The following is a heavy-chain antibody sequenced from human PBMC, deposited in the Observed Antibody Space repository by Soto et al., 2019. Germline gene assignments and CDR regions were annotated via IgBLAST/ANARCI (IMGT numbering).Heavy chain of an antibody. D-gene: IGHD6-13*01. CDR1: GDSVSSNSAA. Sequence: SQTLALTCAISGDSVSSNSAAWNWIRQSPSRGLEWLGRTYYRSKWYNDYAVSVKSRITINPDTSKNQFSLQLNSVTPEDTAVYYCARVYAGYSSSWQVYYYYGMDVWGQGTTVTVSS. J-gene: IGHJ6*02. CDR2: TYYRSKWYN. V-gene: IGHV6-1*01. CDR3: ARVYAGYSSSWQVYYYYGMDV.